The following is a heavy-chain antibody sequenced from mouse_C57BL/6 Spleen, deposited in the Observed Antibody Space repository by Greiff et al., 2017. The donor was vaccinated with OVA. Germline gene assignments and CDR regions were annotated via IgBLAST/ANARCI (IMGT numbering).Heavy chain of an antibody. V-gene: IGHV3-6*01. CDR3: ARVYGNYNYFDY. Sequence: EVQLQQSGPGLVKPSQSLSLTCSVTGYSITSGYYWNWIRQFPGNKLEWMGYISYDGSNNYNPSLKNRISITRDTSKNQFFLKLNSVTTEDTATYYCARVYGNYNYFDYWGQGTTLTVSS. CDR1: GYSITSGYY. J-gene: IGHJ2*01. D-gene: IGHD2-1*01. CDR2: ISYDGSN.